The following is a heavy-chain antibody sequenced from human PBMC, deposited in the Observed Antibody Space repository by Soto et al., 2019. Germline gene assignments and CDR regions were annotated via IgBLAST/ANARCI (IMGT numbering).Heavy chain of an antibody. V-gene: IGHV3-30-3*01. D-gene: IGHD2-21*02. Sequence: QVQLVESGGGVVQPGRSLRLSCAASGFTFSSYAMHWVRQAPGKGLEWVAVISYAGSNKYYADSVKGRFTISRDNSKNTLNLQMNSLRAEDTAVYYCARDPYCGGHFYSYWYFDLWGRDTLVTPSS. CDR2: ISYAGSNK. CDR1: GFTFSSYA. J-gene: IGHJ2*01. CDR3: ARDPYCGGHFYSYWYFDL.